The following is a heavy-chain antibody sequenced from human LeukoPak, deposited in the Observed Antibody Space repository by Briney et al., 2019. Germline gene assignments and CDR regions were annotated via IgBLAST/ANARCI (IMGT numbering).Heavy chain of an antibody. CDR3: ATDRAGVAEN. CDR1: GFIFSSCA. V-gene: IGHV3-64*01. D-gene: IGHD3-3*01. CDR2: IASNGDIT. J-gene: IGHJ4*02. Sequence: PGGSLRLSCAASGFIFSSCAMHWVRQAPGKGLEYVSSIASNGDITYYANSVQGRFTISRDNSKNTLYLQMGSLRAEDMAVYYCATDRAGVAENWGQGTLVTVSS.